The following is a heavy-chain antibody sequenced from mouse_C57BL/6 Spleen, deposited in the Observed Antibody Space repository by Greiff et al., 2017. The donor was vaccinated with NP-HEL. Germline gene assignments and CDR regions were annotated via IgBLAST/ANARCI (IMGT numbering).Heavy chain of an antibody. D-gene: IGHD2-4*01. CDR3: ARGDYEDYAMDY. V-gene: IGHV1-47*01. J-gene: IGHJ4*01. Sequence: VMLVESGAELVKPGASVKMSCKASGYTFTTYPIEWMKQNHGKSLEWIGNFHPYNDDTKYNEKFKGKATLTVEKSSSTVYLELSRLTSDDSAVYYCARGDYEDYAMDYWGQGTSVTVSS. CDR2: FHPYNDDT. CDR1: GYTFTTYP.